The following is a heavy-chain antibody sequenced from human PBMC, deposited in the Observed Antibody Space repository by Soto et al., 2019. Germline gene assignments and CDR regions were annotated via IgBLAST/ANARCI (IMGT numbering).Heavy chain of an antibody. D-gene: IGHD3-10*01. Sequence: SETLSLTCTVSGGSISSSSYYWGWIRQPPGKGLEWIGSIYYSGSTYYDPSLKSRVTISVDTSKNQFSLKLSSVTAADTAVYYCAGGFGEYNWFDPWGQGTLVTVSS. J-gene: IGHJ5*02. V-gene: IGHV4-39*07. CDR2: IYYSGST. CDR3: AGGFGEYNWFDP. CDR1: GGSISSSSYY.